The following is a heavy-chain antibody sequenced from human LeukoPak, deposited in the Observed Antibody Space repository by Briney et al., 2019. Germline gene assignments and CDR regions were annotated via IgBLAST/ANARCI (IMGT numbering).Heavy chain of an antibody. J-gene: IGHJ6*03. CDR3: ARGSPIGIAARLKYYYMDV. CDR2: MNPNSGNT. Sequence: ASVKVSCKASGYTFTSYDINWVRQATGQGLEWMGWMNPNSGNTGYAQKFQGRVTMTRNTSISTAYMELSSLRSEDTAVCYCARGSPIGIAARLKYYYMDVWGKGTTVTVSS. CDR1: GYTFTSYD. D-gene: IGHD6-6*01. V-gene: IGHV1-8*01.